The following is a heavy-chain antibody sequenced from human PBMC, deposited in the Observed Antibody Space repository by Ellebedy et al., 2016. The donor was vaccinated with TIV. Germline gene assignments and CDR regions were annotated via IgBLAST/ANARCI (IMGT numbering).Heavy chain of an antibody. V-gene: IGHV3-30*02. CDR3: AKDGQWLVRRGFDY. Sequence: GESLKISCAASGFTFNTYGMHWVRQAPGKGLEWVAFIRYDGSNKNYADSLKGRFTISRDNSKNTLYLQMNSLRPEDTAVYYCAKDGQWLVRRGFDYWGQGTLVSVSS. J-gene: IGHJ4*02. CDR1: GFTFNTYG. CDR2: IRYDGSNK. D-gene: IGHD6-19*01.